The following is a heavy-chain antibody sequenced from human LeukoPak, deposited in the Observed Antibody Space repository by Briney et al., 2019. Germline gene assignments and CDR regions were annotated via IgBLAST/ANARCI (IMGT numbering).Heavy chain of an antibody. V-gene: IGHV3-48*04. D-gene: IGHD5-18*01. J-gene: IGHJ6*02. CDR2: ISSSSSTI. Sequence: GGSLRLSCAASGFTFSSYSMNWVRQAPGKGLEWVSYISSSSSTIYYADSVKGRFTISRDNAKNSLYLQMNSLRAEDTAVYHCARDVVGYSYGYPYYYYYGMDVWGQGTTVTVSS. CDR3: ARDVVGYSYGYPYYYYYGMDV. CDR1: GFTFSSYS.